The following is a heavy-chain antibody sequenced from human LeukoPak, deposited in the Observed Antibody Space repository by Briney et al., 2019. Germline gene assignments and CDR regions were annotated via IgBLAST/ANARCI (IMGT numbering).Heavy chain of an antibody. CDR3: AKDLNGEGSSSHQGIVGY. Sequence: PGGSLRLSCAASGFTFSSYAMSWVRQAPGKGLEWVSAISGSGGSTYYADSVKGRFTISRDNSKNTLYLQMNSLRAEDTAVYYCAKDLNGEGSSSHQGIVGYWGQGTLVTVSS. D-gene: IGHD6-13*01. CDR2: ISGSGGST. J-gene: IGHJ4*02. CDR1: GFTFSSYA. V-gene: IGHV3-23*01.